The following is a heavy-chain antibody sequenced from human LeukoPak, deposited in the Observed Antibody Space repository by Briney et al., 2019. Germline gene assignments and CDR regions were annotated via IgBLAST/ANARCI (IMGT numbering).Heavy chain of an antibody. V-gene: IGHV3-49*03. Sequence: PGGSLRLSCTASGFTFGDYAMSWFRQAPGKGLEWVGFIRSKAYGGTTEYAASGKGRFTISRDDTKSIAYLQMNSLKTEDTAVYYCTREYGGYFYFDYWGQGTLVTVSS. D-gene: IGHD5-12*01. CDR3: TREYGGYFYFDY. J-gene: IGHJ4*02. CDR1: GFTFGDYA. CDR2: IRSKAYGGTT.